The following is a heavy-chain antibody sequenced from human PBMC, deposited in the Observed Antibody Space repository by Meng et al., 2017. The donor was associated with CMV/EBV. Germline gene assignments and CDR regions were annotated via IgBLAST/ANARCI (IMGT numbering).Heavy chain of an antibody. J-gene: IGHJ6*02. CDR2: IDPNSGAT. V-gene: IGHV1-2*02. D-gene: IGHD1-14*01. Sequence: ASVKVSCKASGYTFTSYYIRWVRQAPGQGLEWMGWIDPNSGATNYAQKFQGRVTMTRDTSISTSYMELSRLKSDDTAVYYCARQVPEFFGKDYYYYGMDVWGQGTTVTVSS. CDR3: ARQVPEFFGKDYYYYGMDV. CDR1: GYTFTSYY.